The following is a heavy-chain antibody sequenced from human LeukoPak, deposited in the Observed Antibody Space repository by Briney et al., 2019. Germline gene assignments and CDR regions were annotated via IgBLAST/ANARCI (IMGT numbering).Heavy chain of an antibody. CDR3: AGGSRIVGAPRYFDY. J-gene: IGHJ4*02. CDR2: IIPIFGTA. CDR1: GGTFSSYA. D-gene: IGHD1-26*01. Sequence: SVKVSCKASGGTFSSYAISWVRQAPGQGLEWMGGIIPIFGTANYAQKFQGRVTITADKSTSTAYMELSSLRSEDTAVYYCAGGSRIVGAPRYFDYWGQGTLVTVSS. V-gene: IGHV1-69*06.